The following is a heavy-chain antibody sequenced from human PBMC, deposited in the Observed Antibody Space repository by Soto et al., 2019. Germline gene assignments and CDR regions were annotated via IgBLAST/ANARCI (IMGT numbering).Heavy chain of an antibody. CDR2: IYSGGST. V-gene: IGHV3-53*04. CDR1: GFTVSSNY. Sequence: GGSLRLSCAASGFTVSSNYMSWVRQAPGKGLEWVSVIYSGGSTYYADSVKGRFTISRHNSKNTLYLQMNSLRAEDTAVYYCARGATVTYYYYYYYMDVWGKGTTVTVSS. J-gene: IGHJ6*03. D-gene: IGHD4-17*01. CDR3: ARGATVTYYYYYYYMDV.